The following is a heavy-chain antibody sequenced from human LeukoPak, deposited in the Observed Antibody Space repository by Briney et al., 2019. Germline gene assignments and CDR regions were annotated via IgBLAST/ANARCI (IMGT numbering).Heavy chain of an antibody. Sequence: SETLSLTCTVSGYSISSGYYWGWIRQPPGKGLEWIGSIYYSGSTYYNPSLKSRVTISVDTSKNQFSLKLSSVTAADTAVYYCARDGTVTHDIDYWGQGTLVTVSS. CDR2: IYYSGST. D-gene: IGHD4-17*01. V-gene: IGHV4-38-2*02. CDR3: ARDGTVTHDIDY. CDR1: GYSISSGYY. J-gene: IGHJ4*02.